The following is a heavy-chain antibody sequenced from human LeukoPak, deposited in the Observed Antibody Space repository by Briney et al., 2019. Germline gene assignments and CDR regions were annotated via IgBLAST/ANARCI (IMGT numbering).Heavy chain of an antibody. D-gene: IGHD5-24*01. V-gene: IGHV3-30*19. CDR2: IYYDGSKK. Sequence: GRSLRLSCAASGFTFSSYGMHWVRQAPGKGLEWVAVIYYDGSKKYYADSVEGRFTISRDNSKNTLYLQMDSLRVEDTAVYYCARGPDGYNSHFDYWGQGTLVTVSS. CDR1: GFTFSSYG. CDR3: ARGPDGYNSHFDY. J-gene: IGHJ4*02.